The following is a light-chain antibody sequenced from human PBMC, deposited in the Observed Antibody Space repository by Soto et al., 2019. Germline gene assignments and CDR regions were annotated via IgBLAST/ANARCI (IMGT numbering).Light chain of an antibody. CDR1: QTIASRY. Sequence: EIVLTQSPGTLSLSPGERATLSCRASQTIASRYLAWYQHQPRQAPRLLIYRTFARASGIPDMFSGGGSGTDFNITISRLEREDFGVYYSKQYDTSPPTFGQGTRLDIK. J-gene: IGKJ5*01. CDR3: KQYDTSPPT. V-gene: IGKV3-20*01. CDR2: RTF.